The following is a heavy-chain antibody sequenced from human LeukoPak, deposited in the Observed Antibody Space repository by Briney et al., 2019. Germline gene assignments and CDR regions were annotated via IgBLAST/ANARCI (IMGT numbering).Heavy chain of an antibody. D-gene: IGHD4-17*01. CDR2: INPNSGGT. CDR1: GYTFTGYY. V-gene: IGHV1-2*04. Sequence: GASVKVSCKASGYTFTGYYMHWVRQAPGQGLEWMEWINPNSGGTNYAQKFQGWVTMTRDTSISTAYMELSRLRSDDTAVYYCARDFSPHYGDYVYNWFDPWGQGTLVTVSS. CDR3: ARDFSPHYGDYVYNWFDP. J-gene: IGHJ5*02.